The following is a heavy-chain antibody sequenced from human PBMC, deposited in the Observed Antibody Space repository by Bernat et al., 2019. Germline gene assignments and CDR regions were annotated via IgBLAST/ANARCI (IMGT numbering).Heavy chain of an antibody. CDR1: GFTFSSYA. D-gene: IGHD4-11*01. Sequence: EVQLLESGGTLVQPGGSLRLSCAASGFTFSSYAMSWVRQAPGKGLDWVSLISGTGDITYYADSVKGRFTIPRDNSKNTLFLQLNNLGAEDTAVYYCAKRRVTTSLDYYYAMDVWGQGTTVTVSS. CDR2: ISGTGDIT. CDR3: AKRRVTTSLDYYYAMDV. J-gene: IGHJ6*02. V-gene: IGHV3-23*01.